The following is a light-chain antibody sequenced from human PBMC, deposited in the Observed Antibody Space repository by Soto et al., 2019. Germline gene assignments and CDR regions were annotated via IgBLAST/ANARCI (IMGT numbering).Light chain of an antibody. V-gene: IGKV1-5*03. J-gene: IGKJ1*01. CDR3: QHYNSYSEA. Sequence: DMQVSQSHYTLCGSVRARVTITCLASQTISSWLAWYQQKPGKAPKLLIYKASTLKSGVPSRFSGSGSGTEFTLTISSLQPDDFATYYCQHYNSYSEAFGQGTKVDIK. CDR1: QTISSW. CDR2: KAS.